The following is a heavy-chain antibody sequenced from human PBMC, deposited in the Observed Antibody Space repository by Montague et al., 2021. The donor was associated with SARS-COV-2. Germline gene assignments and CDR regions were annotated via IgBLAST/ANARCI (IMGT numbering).Heavy chain of an antibody. D-gene: IGHD2-21*02. CDR3: AKDVVVTGYSHWYFDL. CDR2: ISFDGRNL. J-gene: IGHJ2*01. CDR1: GFSFSTYG. V-gene: IGHV3-30*18. Sequence: SLRLSCAGSGFSFSTYGMPWLRQAPGKGLEWVAVISFDGRNLRYADSVKGRFTISRDVSKNTLSLHMNSLRAEDSAVYYCAKDVVVTGYSHWYFDLWGRGTLVTVSS.